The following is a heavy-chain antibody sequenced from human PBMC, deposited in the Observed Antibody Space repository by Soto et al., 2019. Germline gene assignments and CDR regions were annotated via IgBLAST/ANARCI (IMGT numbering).Heavy chain of an antibody. Sequence: EVQLAESGGGLVKPGGSLRLSCAASGFTFNNAWLSWVRQAPGKGLEWVGRIKSKADGETTDYAAPVKGRFTISRDDSNTMLYLQMDSMKAEATALYYCTTGLGQQLVVLDYWGQGSLITVSS. CDR3: TTGLGQQLVVLDY. D-gene: IGHD6-13*01. CDR2: IKSKADGETT. J-gene: IGHJ4*02. V-gene: IGHV3-15*01. CDR1: GFTFNNAW.